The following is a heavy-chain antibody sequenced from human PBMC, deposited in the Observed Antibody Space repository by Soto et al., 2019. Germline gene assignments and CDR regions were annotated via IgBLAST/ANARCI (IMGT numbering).Heavy chain of an antibody. CDR1: GYTFSDYG. D-gene: IGHD1-26*01. Sequence: ASVKVSCKASGYTFSDYGIRWVRLAPGQGLEWMCLISPKNGGTNYAQKFRGRVTMTADTVTSTVYLDLRSLKSDDTAVYYCARERSDLPTDHWGQGTQVTVSS. J-gene: IGHJ4*02. CDR3: ARERSDLPTDH. V-gene: IGHV1-18*01. CDR2: ISPKNGGT.